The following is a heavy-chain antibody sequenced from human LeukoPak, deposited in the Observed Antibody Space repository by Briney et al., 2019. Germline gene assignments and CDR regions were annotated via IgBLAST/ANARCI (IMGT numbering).Heavy chain of an antibody. CDR2: ISRSGSTK. Sequence: GGSLRLSCAASGFTFSDYNMRWIRQAPGKGLEWVSSISRSGSTKYYADSVKGRFTISRDNAKNSLYLQMNSLRAEDTAVYYCAELGITMIGGVWGKGTTVTISS. V-gene: IGHV3-11*04. J-gene: IGHJ6*04. CDR3: AELGITMIGGV. CDR1: GFTFSDYN. D-gene: IGHD3-10*02.